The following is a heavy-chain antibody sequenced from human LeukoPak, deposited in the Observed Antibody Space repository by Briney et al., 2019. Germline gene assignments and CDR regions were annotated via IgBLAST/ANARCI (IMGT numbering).Heavy chain of an antibody. Sequence: ASVKVSCKASGYTFTSYGISWVRQAPGQGLEWMGWISAYNGNTNYAQKLQGRVTMTTDTSTSTAYMELRSLRSDDTAVYYCAGFRTIVVVVAAAFDIWGQGTMVTVSS. CDR3: AGFRTIVVVVAAAFDI. CDR2: ISAYNGNT. J-gene: IGHJ3*02. CDR1: GYTFTSYG. D-gene: IGHD2-15*01. V-gene: IGHV1-18*01.